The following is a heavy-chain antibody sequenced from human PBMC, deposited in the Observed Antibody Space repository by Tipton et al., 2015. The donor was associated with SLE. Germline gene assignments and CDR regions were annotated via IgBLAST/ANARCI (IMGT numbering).Heavy chain of an antibody. Sequence: TLSLTCSVSGGSISTFYWSWVRQPPGDGLEWIGYIYSSGNTDYNPSLKSRVTMSIDTSKNQFSLDLSSVTAADTAVYYCARPAGLYGSSSGLLGYWGQGALVTVSS. CDR1: GGSISTFY. D-gene: IGHD6-6*01. V-gene: IGHV4-59*01. CDR2: IYSSGNT. J-gene: IGHJ4*02. CDR3: ARPAGLYGSSSGLLGY.